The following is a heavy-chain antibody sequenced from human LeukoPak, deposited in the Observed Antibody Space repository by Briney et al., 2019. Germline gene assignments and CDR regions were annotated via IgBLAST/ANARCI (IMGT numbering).Heavy chain of an antibody. Sequence: PGRSLRLSCAASGFTFSSYGMHWVRQAPGKGPEWVAVIWYDGSNKYYADSVKGRFTISRDNSKNTLYLQMNSLRAEDTAVYYCARGRGYCSGGSCYSWFDPWGQGTLVTVSS. V-gene: IGHV3-33*01. D-gene: IGHD2-15*01. J-gene: IGHJ5*02. CDR1: GFTFSSYG. CDR2: IWYDGSNK. CDR3: ARGRGYCSGGSCYSWFDP.